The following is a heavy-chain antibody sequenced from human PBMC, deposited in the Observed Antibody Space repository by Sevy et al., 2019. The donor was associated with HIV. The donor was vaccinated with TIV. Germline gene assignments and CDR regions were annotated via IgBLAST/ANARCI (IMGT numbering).Heavy chain of an antibody. D-gene: IGHD3-22*01. Sequence: GGSLRLSCAASGFSFSGYSMNWVRQAPGKGLEWVSYISSSSSTIYYADSVKGRFTISRDNAKNSLYLQMNSLRDEDTAVYYCARHPYDDSSGYVDYWGQGTLVTVSS. CDR3: ARHPYDDSSGYVDY. CDR1: GFSFSGYS. CDR2: ISSSSSTI. J-gene: IGHJ4*02. V-gene: IGHV3-48*02.